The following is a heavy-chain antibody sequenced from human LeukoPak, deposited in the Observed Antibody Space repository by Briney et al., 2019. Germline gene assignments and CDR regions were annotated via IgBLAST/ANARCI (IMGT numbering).Heavy chain of an antibody. CDR1: GGSFSGYY. J-gene: IGHJ4*02. V-gene: IGHV4-34*01. CDR3: ASRLMIAVAGTGRSDYFDY. Sequence: PSETLSLTCAVYGGSFSGYYWSWIRQPPGKGLEWIGEISHSVITNYNPSLKSRVTISVDTSKNQFSLKLSSVTAADTAVYYCASRLMIAVAGTGRSDYFDYWGQGTLVTVSS. D-gene: IGHD6-19*01. CDR2: ISHSVIT.